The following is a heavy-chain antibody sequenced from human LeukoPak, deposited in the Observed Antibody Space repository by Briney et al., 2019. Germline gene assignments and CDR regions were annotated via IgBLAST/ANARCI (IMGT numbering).Heavy chain of an antibody. D-gene: IGHD2-15*01. CDR1: GGTFSSYT. J-gene: IGHJ4*02. Sequence: ASVKVSCKASGGTFSSYTISWVRQAPGQGLEWMGRINPILGIANYAQKFQGRVTITADKSTSTAYMELSSLRSEDTAVYYCARDPRGSGSDYWGQGTLVTVSS. CDR3: ARDPRGSGSDY. V-gene: IGHV1-69*04. CDR2: INPILGIA.